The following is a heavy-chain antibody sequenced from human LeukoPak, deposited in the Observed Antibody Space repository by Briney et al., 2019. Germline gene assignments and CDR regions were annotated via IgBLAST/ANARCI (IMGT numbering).Heavy chain of an antibody. CDR3: ARGLLWFGGPYYFDY. CDR2: INHSGST. Sequence: SETLSLTCAVYGVSFSGYYWSWIRQPPGKGLEWIGEINHSGSTNYNPSLKSRVTISVDTSKNQFSLKLSSVTAADTAVYYCARGLLWFGGPYYFDYWGQGTLDTVSS. D-gene: IGHD3-10*01. J-gene: IGHJ4*02. CDR1: GVSFSGYY. V-gene: IGHV4-34*01.